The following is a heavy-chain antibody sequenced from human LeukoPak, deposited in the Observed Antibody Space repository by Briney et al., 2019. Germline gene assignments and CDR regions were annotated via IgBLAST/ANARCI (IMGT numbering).Heavy chain of an antibody. V-gene: IGHV3-23*01. Sequence: PGGSLRLSCAASGFTFSSYAMSWVRQAPGKGLEWVSAISGSGGSTYYADSVKGRFTISRDNSKNTLYLQMNSLRAEDTAVYYCAKIGGRDSYDSSGYFFDYWGQGTLVTVSS. D-gene: IGHD3-22*01. CDR1: GFTFSSYA. CDR3: AKIGGRDSYDSSGYFFDY. CDR2: ISGSGGST. J-gene: IGHJ4*02.